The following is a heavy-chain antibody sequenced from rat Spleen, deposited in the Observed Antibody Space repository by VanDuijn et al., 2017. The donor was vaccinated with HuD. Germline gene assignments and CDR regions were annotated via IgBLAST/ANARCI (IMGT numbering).Heavy chain of an antibody. Sequence: EVQLVESGGGLVQPGRSLKLSCAASGFTFSDYGMAWVRQAPTKGLEWVATISYGDRSGHSSTYYRDSVKGRFTNSRDNPKSPLSLQMDSLRSENTATYYCARRHYGYTDYFDYWGQGVMVPVSS. CDR2: ISYGDRSGHSST. CDR3: ARRHYGYTDYFDY. D-gene: IGHD1-11*01. V-gene: IGHV5-29*01. CDR1: GFTFSDYG. J-gene: IGHJ2*01.